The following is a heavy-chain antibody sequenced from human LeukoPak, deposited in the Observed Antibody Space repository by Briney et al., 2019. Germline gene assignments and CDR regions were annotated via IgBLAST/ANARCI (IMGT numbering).Heavy chain of an antibody. CDR2: ISSSSSYI. J-gene: IGHJ4*02. Sequence: GGSLRLSCTASGFTFTNYAMNWVRQAPGKGLEWVSSISSSSSYIYYADSVKGRFTISRDNAKNSLYLQMNSLRAEDTAVYYCAVKPGDYYDSTPYVRLGDYWGQGTLVTVSS. D-gene: IGHD3-22*01. CDR3: AVKPGDYYDSTPYVRLGDY. V-gene: IGHV3-21*01. CDR1: GFTFTNYA.